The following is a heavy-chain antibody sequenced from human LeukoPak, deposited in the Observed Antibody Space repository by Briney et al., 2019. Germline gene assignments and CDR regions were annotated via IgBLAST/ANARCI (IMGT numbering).Heavy chain of an antibody. D-gene: IGHD2-21*01. Sequence: VASVKVSCKASGYSFNVSGTCWVRQALGQGLEWMGWISGYSGKTDSAQKLQDRVTMTTDNSTGTAYLELRSLRSDDTAVYFCVRVGSAYGDPLEFDLWGQGTLVTVSA. V-gene: IGHV1-18*01. J-gene: IGHJ5*02. CDR1: GYSFNVSG. CDR3: VRVGSAYGDPLEFDL. CDR2: ISGYSGKT.